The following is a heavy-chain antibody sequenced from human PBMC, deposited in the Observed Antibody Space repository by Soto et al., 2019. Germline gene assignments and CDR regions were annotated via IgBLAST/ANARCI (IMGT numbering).Heavy chain of an antibody. V-gene: IGHV1-69*13. D-gene: IGHD3-3*01. CDR2: IIPIFGTA. J-gene: IGHJ5*02. Sequence: PSVTVSYKPSGNNFTTHGTTWDPQAPGQGLEWMGGIIPIFGTANYAQKFQGRVTITADESTSTAYMELSSLRSEDTAVYYCASDERLLEWLWWLDPWGQGTVVTVSS. CDR3: ASDERLLEWLWWLDP. CDR1: GNNFTTHG.